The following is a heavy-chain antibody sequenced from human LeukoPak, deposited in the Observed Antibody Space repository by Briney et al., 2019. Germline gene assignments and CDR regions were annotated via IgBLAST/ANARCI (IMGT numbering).Heavy chain of an antibody. CDR3: ARGLYRGYSYGYVY. CDR2: INAHRTT. V-gene: IGHV3-48*01. Sequence: GGSLRLSCATSGFTFNPYSINWVRQAPGKGLEWISYINAHRTTYYADSVEGRFTISRDNAKNSAYLQLNSLRVEDTAMYYCARGLYRGYSYGYVYWGQGTLVTVSS. J-gene: IGHJ4*02. D-gene: IGHD5-18*01. CDR1: GFTFNPYS.